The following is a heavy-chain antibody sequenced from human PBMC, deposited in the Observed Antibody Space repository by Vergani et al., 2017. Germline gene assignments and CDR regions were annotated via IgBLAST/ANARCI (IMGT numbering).Heavy chain of an antibody. J-gene: IGHJ3*02. CDR2: SIPILGIA. D-gene: IGHD6-19*01. CDR1: GGTFSSYA. CDR3: AREVSVAGTGAFDI. V-gene: IGHV1-69*04. Sequence: QVQLVQSGAEVKKPGSSVKVSCKASGGTFSSYAISWVRQAPGQGLEWMGRSIPILGIANYAQKFQGRVTITADKSTSTAYMELSSLRSEDTAVYYCAREVSVAGTGAFDIWGQGTMVTVSS.